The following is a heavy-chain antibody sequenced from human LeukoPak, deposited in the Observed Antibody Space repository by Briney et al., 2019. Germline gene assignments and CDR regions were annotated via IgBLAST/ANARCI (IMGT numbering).Heavy chain of an antibody. CDR3: SRISYYYDSSGYRSYYYYYMDV. Sequence: GGSLRLSCAASGFTFDDYGMSWVRQAPGKGLEWVSVIYSGGSTYYADSVKGRFTISRDNSKNTLYLQMNSLRAEDTAVYYCSRISYYYDSSGYRSYYYYYMDVWGKGTTVTISS. D-gene: IGHD3-22*01. CDR1: GFTFDDYG. J-gene: IGHJ6*03. V-gene: IGHV3-53*01. CDR2: IYSGGST.